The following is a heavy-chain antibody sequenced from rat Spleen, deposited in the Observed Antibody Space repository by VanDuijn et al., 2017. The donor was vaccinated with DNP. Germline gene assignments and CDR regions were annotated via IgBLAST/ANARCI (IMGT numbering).Heavy chain of an antibody. CDR3: ARSTDCGFNWDY. Sequence: EVQLQESGPGLVKPSQSLSLTCSVTGYSITSDYRWNWIRKFPGNKLEWMGYINSAGTTNYNPSLKSRIPITRDTSKNQFFLQVNAITTEDTATYYCARSTDCGFNWDYWGQGVMVPVSS. J-gene: IGHJ2*01. D-gene: IGHD1-4*01. V-gene: IGHV3-3*01. CDR2: INSAGTT. CDR1: GYSITSDYR.